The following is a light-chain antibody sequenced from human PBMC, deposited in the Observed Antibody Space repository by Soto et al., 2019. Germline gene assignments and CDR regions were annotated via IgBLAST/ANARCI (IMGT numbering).Light chain of an antibody. Sequence: QSALTQPASVSGSPGQSITISCTGTSGDVGRYNYVSWYQHHPGKAPKLLIYDVTNRPSGVSNRFSGSKSGNTASLTISGLQAEDEADYYCSSYTSSSTLVVFGGGTKLTVL. CDR1: SGDVGRYNY. CDR2: DVT. V-gene: IGLV2-14*03. J-gene: IGLJ2*01. CDR3: SSYTSSSTLVV.